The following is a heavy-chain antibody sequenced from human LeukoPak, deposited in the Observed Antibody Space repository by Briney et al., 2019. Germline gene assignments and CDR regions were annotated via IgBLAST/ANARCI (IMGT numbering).Heavy chain of an antibody. D-gene: IGHD6-19*01. CDR2: ISGSGGST. CDR3: AKGGSGWYDYFDY. V-gene: IGHV3-23*01. CDR1: GGSISSGGYY. Sequence: LSLTCTVSGGSISSGGYYWSWVRQAPGKGLEWVSAISGSGGSTYYADSVKGRFTISRDNSKNTLYLQMNSLRAEDTAVYYCAKGGSGWYDYFDYWGQGTLVTVSS. J-gene: IGHJ4*02.